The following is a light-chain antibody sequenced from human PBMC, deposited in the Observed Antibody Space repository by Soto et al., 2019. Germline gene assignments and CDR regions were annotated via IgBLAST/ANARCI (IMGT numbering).Light chain of an antibody. CDR2: GAS. CDR3: QQDYNLLWT. CDR1: QSVSSSY. Sequence: EIVMTQSQTSLSLSPGERATLSCRASQSVSSSYLSWYQQKPGQAPRLLIYGASTRATGIPARFSGSGSGTDVTLTISSLQPEDFAVYYCQQDYNLLWTFGQGTKVEIK. J-gene: IGKJ1*01. V-gene: IGKV3D-7*01.